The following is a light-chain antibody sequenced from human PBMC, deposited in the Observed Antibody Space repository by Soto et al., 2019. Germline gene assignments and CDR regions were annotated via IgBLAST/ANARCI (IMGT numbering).Light chain of an antibody. CDR2: DVY. CDR1: ISDIGSYNY. CDR3: SSYAGSASWV. V-gene: IGLV2-8*01. Sequence: QSALTQPPSASGSPGQSVTISCTGTISDIGSYNYVSRYQQSPGKAPKLMIYDVYKRPSGVPDRFSGSKSGNTASLTVSGLQSEDEADYYCSSYAGSASWVFGGGTQLTVL. J-gene: IGLJ3*02.